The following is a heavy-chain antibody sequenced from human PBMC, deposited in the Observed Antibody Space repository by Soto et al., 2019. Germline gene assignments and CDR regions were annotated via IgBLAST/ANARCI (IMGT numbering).Heavy chain of an antibody. V-gene: IGHV3-23*01. CDR3: AKDMKGIAAGMGLYFDY. J-gene: IGHJ4*02. Sequence: GGSLRLSCAASGFTFSSYAMSWVRQAPGKGLEWVSAISGSGGSTYYADSVKGRFTISRDNSKNTLYLQMNSLRAEDTAVYYCAKDMKGIAAGMGLYFDYWGQGTLVTVSS. CDR1: GFTFSSYA. D-gene: IGHD6-13*01. CDR2: ISGSGGST.